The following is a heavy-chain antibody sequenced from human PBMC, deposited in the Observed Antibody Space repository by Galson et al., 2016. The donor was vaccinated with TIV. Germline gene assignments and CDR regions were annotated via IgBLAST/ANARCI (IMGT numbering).Heavy chain of an antibody. CDR2: IKEDGTEK. J-gene: IGHJ5*02. CDR3: ARDYGGWSGWEFDP. D-gene: IGHD3-3*01. CDR1: GITSRSYW. Sequence: SLRLSCAASGITSRSYWLSWVRQAPGKGLEWVANIKEDGTEKYYVDSVKGRFTISRDNNAKNSLYLQMNSLRDEDTAVYYCARDYGGWSGWEFDPWGQGTLVAVSS. V-gene: IGHV3-7*01.